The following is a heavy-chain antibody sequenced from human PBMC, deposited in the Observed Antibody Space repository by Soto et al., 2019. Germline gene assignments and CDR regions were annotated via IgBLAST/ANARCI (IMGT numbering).Heavy chain of an antibody. CDR3: ARGRDPGQEDIVVVVAATEAFDI. D-gene: IGHD2-15*01. CDR2: INHSGST. Sequence: AETLSLTCAVHGGSFSGYYWSWIRQPPGKGLEWIGEINHSGSTNYNPSPKSRVTISVDTSKNQFSLKLSSVTAPDTAVYYCARGRDPGQEDIVVVVAATEAFDIWGQGTMVTVSS. J-gene: IGHJ3*02. V-gene: IGHV4-34*01. CDR1: GGSFSGYY.